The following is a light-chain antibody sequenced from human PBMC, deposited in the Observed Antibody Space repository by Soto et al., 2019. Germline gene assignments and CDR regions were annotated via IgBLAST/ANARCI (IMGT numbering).Light chain of an antibody. V-gene: IGLV2-14*01. Sequence: QSALTQPASVSGSPGQWITISCTGTCSDVGGYNYVSWYQQHPGKAPKLMIYDVSNRPSGVSNRFSGSKSGNTASLTISGLQAEDEADYYCSSYTSSSTPVFGGGTKLTVL. CDR1: CSDVGGYNY. J-gene: IGLJ2*01. CDR2: DVS. CDR3: SSYTSSSTPV.